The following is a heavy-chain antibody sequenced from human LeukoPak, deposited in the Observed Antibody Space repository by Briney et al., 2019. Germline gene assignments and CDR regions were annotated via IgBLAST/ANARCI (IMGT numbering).Heavy chain of an antibody. V-gene: IGHV3-23*01. CDR1: GFTFSSYA. Sequence: PGGSLRLSCAASGFTFSSYAMSWVRQAPGKGLEWVSAISGSGGSTYYADSVKGRFTISRDNSKNTLYLQMNSLRAEDTAVYYCAKDKEGVTTVVTGIDYWGQGTLVTVSS. CDR2: ISGSGGST. D-gene: IGHD4-23*01. CDR3: AKDKEGVTTVVTGIDY. J-gene: IGHJ4*02.